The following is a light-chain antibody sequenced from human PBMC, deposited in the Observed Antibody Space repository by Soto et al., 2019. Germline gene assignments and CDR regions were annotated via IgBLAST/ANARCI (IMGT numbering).Light chain of an antibody. CDR3: QHYDSYSES. CDR1: QTISSW. Sequence: DIQMTQSPSTLSVSVGDRVTITSRARQTISSWLAWYQQKPGKAPKLLIYKPSTLKSGATSRFSGSVSGTEYTLTISSLQPDDFATYYRQHYDSYSESFRQATKVELK. V-gene: IGKV1-5*03. J-gene: IGKJ1*01. CDR2: KPS.